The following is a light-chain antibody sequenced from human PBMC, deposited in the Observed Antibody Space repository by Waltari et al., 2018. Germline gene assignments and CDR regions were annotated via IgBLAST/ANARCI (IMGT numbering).Light chain of an antibody. CDR1: NSDVGTYNY. CDR2: DVS. J-gene: IGLJ3*02. CDR3: SSYTSSSTLV. V-gene: IGLV2-14*01. Sequence: QSALTQPASVSGSPGPWINISCTGSNSDVGTYNYVSWYQQHPGKAPQLMIYDVSKRPSGVSDRFSGSKSGNTASLTISGLQAEDEADYYCSSYTSSSTLVFGGGTKVTVL.